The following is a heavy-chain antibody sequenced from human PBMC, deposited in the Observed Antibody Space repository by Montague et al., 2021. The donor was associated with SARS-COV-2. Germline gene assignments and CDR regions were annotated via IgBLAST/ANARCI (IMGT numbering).Heavy chain of an antibody. Sequence: SETVSLTCAVYGGSFSGYSWSWIRQPGGKGLEWIGQIYHSGSTNYNPSLKSRVTISVDTSKNQFSLKLSSVTAADTALYYCRVVPAGIPKGPNFYYMDVWGKGTTVTVSS. CDR2: IYHSGST. CDR3: RVVPAGIPKGPNFYYMDV. CDR1: GGSFSGYS. J-gene: IGHJ6*03. V-gene: IGHV4-34*01. D-gene: IGHD2-2*02.